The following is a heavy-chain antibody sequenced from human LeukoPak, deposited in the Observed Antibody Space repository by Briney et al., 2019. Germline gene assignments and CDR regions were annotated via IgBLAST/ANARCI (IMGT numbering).Heavy chain of an antibody. CDR3: AKDYPLMVAYHFDY. CDR2: ISGSGGST. V-gene: IGHV3-23*01. D-gene: IGHD3-10*01. J-gene: IGHJ4*02. CDR1: GFTFSSYD. Sequence: GGSLRLSCAASGFTFSSYDMTWVRQAPGKGLEWVSAISGSGGSTYYADSVKGRFTISRDNSKNTLYLQMNSLRAEDTAVYYCAKDYPLMVAYHFDYWGQGTLVTVSS.